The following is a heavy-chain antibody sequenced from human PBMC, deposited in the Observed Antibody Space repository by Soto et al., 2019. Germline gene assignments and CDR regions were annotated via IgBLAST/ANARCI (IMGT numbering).Heavy chain of an antibody. CDR2: IYYTGIT. D-gene: IGHD4-17*01. CDR1: GGSVSSGGYD. CDR3: ASEPTVPSGFDS. V-gene: IGHV4-31*03. J-gene: IGHJ4*02. Sequence: QVQLQESGPGLVKPSQTLSLTCNVSGGSVSSGGYDWSWIRQHPGRGLEWIGYIYYTGITYYNPSLQSRVTISLGTSKNQFSLTLTSVAAADTAIYYCASEPTVPSGFDSWGQGTLVTVSS.